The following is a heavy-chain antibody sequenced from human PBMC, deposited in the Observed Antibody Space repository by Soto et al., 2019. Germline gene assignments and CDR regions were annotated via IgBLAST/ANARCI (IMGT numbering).Heavy chain of an antibody. V-gene: IGHV4-59*01. CDR1: GGSISSYY. CDR3: ARGDGYCSSTSCYRYYYYRMDV. Sequence: SETLSLTCTVSGGSISSYYWSWIRQPPGKXLEWIGYIYYSGSTNYNPSLKSRVTISVDTSKNQFSLKLSSVTAADTAVYYCARGDGYCSSTSCYRYYYYRMDVWGQGTTVTVSS. J-gene: IGHJ6*02. D-gene: IGHD2-2*02. CDR2: IYYSGST.